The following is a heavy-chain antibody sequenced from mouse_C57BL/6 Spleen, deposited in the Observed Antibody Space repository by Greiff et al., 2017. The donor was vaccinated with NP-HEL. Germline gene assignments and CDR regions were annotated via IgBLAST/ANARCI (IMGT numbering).Heavy chain of an antibody. D-gene: IGHD2-4*01. CDR2: INPGSGGT. J-gene: IGHJ3*01. Sequence: VQLQQSGAELVRPGTSVKVSCKASGYAFTNYLIEWVKQRPGQGLEWIGVINPGSGGTIYNEKFKGKATLTADKSSSTAYMPLSSLTSEDSAVYFCAREEYDYDGFAYWGQGTLVTVSA. CDR3: AREEYDYDGFAY. V-gene: IGHV1-54*01. CDR1: GYAFTNYL.